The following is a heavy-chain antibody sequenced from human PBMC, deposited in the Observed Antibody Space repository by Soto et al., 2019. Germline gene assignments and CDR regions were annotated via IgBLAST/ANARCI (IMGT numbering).Heavy chain of an antibody. Sequence: GGSLRLSCAASGFTFSSYSMNWVRQAPGKGLEWVSSISSSSSYIYYADSVKGRFTISRDNAKNSRYLQMNSLRAEDTAVYYCARAPLRFEYYFDYWGQGTLVTVSS. D-gene: IGHD3-10*01. CDR3: ARAPLRFEYYFDY. CDR2: ISSSSSYI. J-gene: IGHJ4*02. CDR1: GFTFSSYS. V-gene: IGHV3-21*01.